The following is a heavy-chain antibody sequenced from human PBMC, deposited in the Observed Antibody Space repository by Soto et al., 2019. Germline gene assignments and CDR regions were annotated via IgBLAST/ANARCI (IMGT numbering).Heavy chain of an antibody. D-gene: IGHD5-18*01. CDR3: ARSSGSYSFRGCPAY. CDR2: ISYDGNNK. J-gene: IGHJ4*02. Sequence: QVQVVESGGGVVQPGRSLRLSCAASGFTFSIYAMHWVRQAPGKGLEWVAVISYDGNNKWYADSVKGRFTISRDNSKNTLSLQMNSLRAEDTAVFYCARSSGSYSFRGCPAYWGQGTLVTVSS. V-gene: IGHV3-30-3*01. CDR1: GFTFSIYA.